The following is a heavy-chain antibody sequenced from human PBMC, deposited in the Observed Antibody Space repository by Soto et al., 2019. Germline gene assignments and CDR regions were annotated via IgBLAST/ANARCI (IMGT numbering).Heavy chain of an antibody. CDR1: GYTFTYRY. CDR3: ASAGGDYSNHYYYYYGMDV. J-gene: IGHJ6*02. CDR2: ITPFNGNT. V-gene: IGHV1-45*02. D-gene: IGHD4-4*01. Sequence: SVKVSCKASGYTFTYRYLHWVRQAPGQALEWMGWITPFNGNTNYAQKFQDRVTITGDRSMSTAYMELSSLRSEDTAMYYCASAGGDYSNHYYYYYGMDVWGQGTTVTVSS.